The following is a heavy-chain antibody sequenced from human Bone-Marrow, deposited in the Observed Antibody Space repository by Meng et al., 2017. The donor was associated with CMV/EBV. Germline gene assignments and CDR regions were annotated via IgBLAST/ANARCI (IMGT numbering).Heavy chain of an antibody. CDR2: IKQDGSEQ. CDR3: ARDVWPEDY. D-gene: IGHD1-14*01. V-gene: IGHV3-7*04. CDR1: GFIFNNYF. Sequence: RLSCAASGFIFNNYFMSWVRQAPGKGLEWVANIKQDGSEQFYVDSVKGRFTISRDNAKNSLYLQMNNLRAEDTAVYYCARDVWPEDYWGQGTLVTVSS. J-gene: IGHJ4*02.